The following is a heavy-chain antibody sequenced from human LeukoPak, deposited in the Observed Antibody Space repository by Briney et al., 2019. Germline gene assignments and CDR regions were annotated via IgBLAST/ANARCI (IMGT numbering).Heavy chain of an antibody. J-gene: IGHJ4*02. Sequence: GSLRLSCTASGFTFGDYAMSWFRQAPGKGLEWVGFIRSKAYGGTTEYAASVKGRFTISRDDSKSIAYLQMNSLKTEDTAVYYCTRDVSGTNSLFFDYWGQGTLVTVSS. CDR3: TRDVSGTNSLFFDY. D-gene: IGHD1-1*01. CDR2: IRSKAYGGTT. V-gene: IGHV3-49*03. CDR1: GFTFGDYA.